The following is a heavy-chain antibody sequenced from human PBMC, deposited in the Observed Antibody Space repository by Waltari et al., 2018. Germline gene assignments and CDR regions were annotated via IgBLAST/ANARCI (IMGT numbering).Heavy chain of an antibody. CDR1: GGTFSSYA. CDR3: ARTRAGRALVIIRDYYGMDV. Sequence: QVQLVQSGAEVKKPGSSVTVSCKASGGTFSSYAIIWVRQPPGQGLEWMGRIIPILGIANYAQKFQGRVTITADKSTSTAYMELSSLRSEDTAVYYCARTRAGRALVIIRDYYGMDVWGQGTTVTVSS. V-gene: IGHV1-69*04. D-gene: IGHD3-9*01. CDR2: IIPILGIA. J-gene: IGHJ6*02.